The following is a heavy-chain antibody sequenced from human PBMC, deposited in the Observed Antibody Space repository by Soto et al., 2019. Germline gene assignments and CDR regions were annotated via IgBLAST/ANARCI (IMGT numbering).Heavy chain of an antibody. CDR3: ARQVRDYYYYYYYMDV. CDR2: INHSGST. Sequence: SETLSLTCTVSGGSISSSSYYWGWIRQPPGKGLEWIGEINHSGSTNYNPSLKSRVTISVDTSKNQFSLKLSSVTAADTAVYYCARQVRDYYYYYYYMDVWGKGTTVTVS. CDR1: GGSISSSSYY. V-gene: IGHV4-39*01. J-gene: IGHJ6*03. D-gene: IGHD3-10*01.